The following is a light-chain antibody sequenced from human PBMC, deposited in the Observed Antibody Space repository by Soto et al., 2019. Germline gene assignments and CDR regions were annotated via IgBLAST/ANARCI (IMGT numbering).Light chain of an antibody. CDR1: QGIGNS. J-gene: IGKJ1*01. Sequence: DIQMTQSPSSLSASVGDRVTITCRAGQGIGNSVAWYQQKPGKVPKLLIYAASTLQAGVPSRFSGSRSGTDFTLTINSLQPEDVATYYCHKYNSAPHTFGQGTKVEIK. V-gene: IGKV1-27*01. CDR2: AAS. CDR3: HKYNSAPHT.